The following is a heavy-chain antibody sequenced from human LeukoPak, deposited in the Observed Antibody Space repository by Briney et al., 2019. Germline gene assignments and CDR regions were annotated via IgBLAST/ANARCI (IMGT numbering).Heavy chain of an antibody. D-gene: IGHD2-21*01. V-gene: IGHV4-4*02. CDR2: VDHSGST. J-gene: IGHJ4*02. Sequence: PSGTLSLTCAVSGGSISSTNWWSWVRQPPGKGLEWIGEVDHSGSTKYNPALKSRVTISVDTSKNQFSLNLTSLTAADTAVYYCAKGGKGFPLGLRFDSWGQGTLVSVSS. CDR1: GGSISSTNW. CDR3: AKGGKGFPLGLRFDS.